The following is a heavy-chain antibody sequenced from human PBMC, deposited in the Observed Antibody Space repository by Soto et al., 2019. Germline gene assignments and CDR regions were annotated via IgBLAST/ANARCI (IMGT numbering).Heavy chain of an antibody. D-gene: IGHD3-22*01. CDR1: GYTFTSYG. V-gene: IGHV1-18*01. Sequence: QVQLVQSGAEVKKPGASVKVSCKASGYTFTSYGISWVRQAPGQGLEWMGWISAYNGNTNYAQKLQGRVTMTTDTSTSTAYMGLRSLRSDDTAVYYCARDRETYYYDSSGSNFDYWGQGTLVTVSS. CDR2: ISAYNGNT. J-gene: IGHJ4*02. CDR3: ARDRETYYYDSSGSNFDY.